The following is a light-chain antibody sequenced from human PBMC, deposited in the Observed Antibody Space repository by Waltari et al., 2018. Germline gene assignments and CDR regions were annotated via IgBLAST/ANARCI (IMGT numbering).Light chain of an antibody. CDR3: QQRSSWTPHT. CDR2: DAS. V-gene: IGKV3-11*01. Sequence: EIVLTQSPATLPLSPGETATLSCRASQSVGTYLAWYQQKPGQAPRLLISDASNRATGIPDRFRGSGSGTDFTLTISSLEPEDFALYYCQQRSSWTPHTFGQGARLEIK. J-gene: IGKJ2*01. CDR1: QSVGTY.